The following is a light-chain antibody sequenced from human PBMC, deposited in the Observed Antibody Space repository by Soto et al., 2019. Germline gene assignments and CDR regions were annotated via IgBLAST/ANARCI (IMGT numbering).Light chain of an antibody. CDR2: QDS. V-gene: IGLV3-1*01. Sequence: SYELTQPPSVCVSLGQTASITCSGDKLGDKYACWYQQKPGQSPVLVIYQDSKRPSGIPERFSGSNSGNTATLTISGTQAMDEADYYCQAWDSSTVVFGGGTKLTVL. CDR1: KLGDKY. J-gene: IGLJ2*01. CDR3: QAWDSSTVV.